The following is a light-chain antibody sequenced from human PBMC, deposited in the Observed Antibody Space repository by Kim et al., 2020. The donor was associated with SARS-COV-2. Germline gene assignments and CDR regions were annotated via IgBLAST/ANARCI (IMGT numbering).Light chain of an antibody. CDR3: QQYDNYPWT. V-gene: IGKV1-5*01. CDR1: QSVGEW. Sequence: AYVGDRVSISCRASQSVGEWLAWYQQKPGRAPKVLIYDAFRLESGVPSRFSGSGSGTEFTLTISSLQAEDFATYYCQQYDNYPWTFGQGTKVDIK. CDR2: DAF. J-gene: IGKJ1*01.